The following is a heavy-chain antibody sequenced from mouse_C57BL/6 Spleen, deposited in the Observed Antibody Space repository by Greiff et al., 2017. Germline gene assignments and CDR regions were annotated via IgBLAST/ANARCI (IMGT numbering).Heavy chain of an antibody. CDR3: ARAGDD. CDR2: INPSSGYT. J-gene: IGHJ2*01. Sequence: VQLQQSGAELAKPGASVKLSCKASGYTFTSYWMHWVKQRPGQGLEWIGYINPSSGYTKYNQKFKDKATLTADKPSSTAYMQLSSLTYEGSAVYYCARAGDDWGQGTTLTVSS. CDR1: GYTFTSYW. V-gene: IGHV1-7*01.